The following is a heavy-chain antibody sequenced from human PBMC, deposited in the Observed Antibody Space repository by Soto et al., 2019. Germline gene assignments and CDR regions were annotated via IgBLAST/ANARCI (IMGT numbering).Heavy chain of an antibody. CDR3: ARDLAAGDH. CDR1: GYTFTHYY. CDR2: INPASGST. D-gene: IGHD6-13*01. V-gene: IGHV1-46*01. J-gene: IGHJ4*02. Sequence: QVQLVQSGAEVKKPGASVMVSCRTSGYTFTHYYIHWVRQAPGQGLEWLAIINPASGSTNYAQDFQGRVTLTMDTSTTTVYMELSGLRAEDTAIFYCARDLAAGDHWGQGTLVTVSS.